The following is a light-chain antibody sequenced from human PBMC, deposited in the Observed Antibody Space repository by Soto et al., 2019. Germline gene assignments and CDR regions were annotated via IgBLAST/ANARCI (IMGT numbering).Light chain of an antibody. J-gene: IGKJ2*01. CDR3: QQYNSYSHYT. V-gene: IGKV1-5*03. Sequence: DIQMTQSPSALSASVGDRVTISCRTSQSIGSWLAWYQQKPGKAPKLLIYQASSLESGVPSRFSGSGSETEFTLSISSLQPDDFATYYCQQYNSYSHYTFGQGTKLEIK. CDR1: QSIGSW. CDR2: QAS.